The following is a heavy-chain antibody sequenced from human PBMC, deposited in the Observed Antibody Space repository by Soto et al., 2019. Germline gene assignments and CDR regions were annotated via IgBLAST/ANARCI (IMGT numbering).Heavy chain of an antibody. CDR3: ARTPELLYYGMDV. CDR1: GFSLSTSGMC. J-gene: IGHJ6*02. D-gene: IGHD1-7*01. V-gene: IGHV2-70*01. CDR2: IDWDDDK. Sequence: SGPTLVNPTQTLTLTFTFSGFSLSTSGMCVSWIRRPPGKALEWLALIDWDDDKYYRTPLKTRLTIYKDTSKNQVVLTMTNMDPVDPATYYCARTPELLYYGMDVWGQGTTVTVSS.